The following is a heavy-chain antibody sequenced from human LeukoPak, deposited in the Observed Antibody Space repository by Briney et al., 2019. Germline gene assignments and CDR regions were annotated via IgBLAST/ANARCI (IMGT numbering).Heavy chain of an antibody. CDR3: ARVPTGGYYFDY. Sequence: PGGSLRLYCAASGFTVRSNYMSWVRQAPGKGLEWVSVIYSGGSTYYADSVKGRFTISRDNSKNTLYLQINSLRAEDTAVYYCARVPTGGYYFDYWGQGTLVTVSS. D-gene: IGHD1-1*01. CDR2: IYSGGST. CDR1: GFTVRSNY. J-gene: IGHJ4*02. V-gene: IGHV3-66*01.